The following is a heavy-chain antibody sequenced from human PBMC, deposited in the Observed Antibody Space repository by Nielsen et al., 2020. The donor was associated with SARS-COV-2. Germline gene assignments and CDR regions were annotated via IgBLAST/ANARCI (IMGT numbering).Heavy chain of an antibody. Sequence: ASVKVSCKASGYTFTSYGISWVRQATGQGLEWMGWISAYNGNTNYAQKLQGRVTMTTDTSTSTAYMELRSLRSDDTAVYYCARVWGNSGYDGFDYWGQGTLVTVSS. CDR3: ARVWGNSGYDGFDY. D-gene: IGHD5-12*01. CDR2: ISAYNGNT. CDR1: GYTFTSYG. J-gene: IGHJ4*02. V-gene: IGHV1-18*01.